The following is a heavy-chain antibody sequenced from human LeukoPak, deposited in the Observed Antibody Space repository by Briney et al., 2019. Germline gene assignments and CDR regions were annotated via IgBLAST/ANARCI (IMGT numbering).Heavy chain of an antibody. CDR2: IIPIFGTA. V-gene: IGHV1-69*01. CDR1: GGTFISYA. Sequence: SVKVSCKASGGTFISYAISWVRQTPGQGLEWMGGIIPIFGTANYAQKFQGRVTITADESTSTAYMELSSLRSEDTAVYYCARGEEYGDYNYWGQGTLVTVSS. D-gene: IGHD4-17*01. J-gene: IGHJ4*02. CDR3: ARGEEYGDYNY.